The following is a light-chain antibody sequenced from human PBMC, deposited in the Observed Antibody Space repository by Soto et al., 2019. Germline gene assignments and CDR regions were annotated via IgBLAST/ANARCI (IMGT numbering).Light chain of an antibody. Sequence: EIVMTQSPVTLSVSPGERATLSCSARQNVLSNLAWYQQKPGESPRLLIYGAAARATGIPARFSGSGSGTEFTLTISSLQSEDFALYYCQQYNNWLITFGQGTRPEIK. V-gene: IGKV3-15*01. J-gene: IGKJ5*01. CDR1: QNVLSN. CDR2: GAA. CDR3: QQYNNWLIT.